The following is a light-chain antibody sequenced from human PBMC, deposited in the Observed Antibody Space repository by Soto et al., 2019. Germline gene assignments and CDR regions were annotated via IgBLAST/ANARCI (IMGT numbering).Light chain of an antibody. J-gene: IGKJ2*01. CDR1: QSVSSSY. V-gene: IGKV3-20*01. CDR2: GAY. CDR3: QQYGRSPRT. Sequence: EIVLTQSPGTLSLSPEERATLSCRASQSVSSSYLAWYQQKPGQAPRLLIYGAYRRATGIPDRFSGSGSGTDFTLTISRLEPEDFAVYYCQQYGRSPRTFGQGTKLEIK.